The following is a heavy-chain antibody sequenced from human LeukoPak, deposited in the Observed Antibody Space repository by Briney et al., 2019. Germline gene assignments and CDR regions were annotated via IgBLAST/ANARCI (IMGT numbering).Heavy chain of an antibody. CDR3: ARDLRIAAAGIDY. Sequence: SVKVSCKASGGTFSSYAISWVRQAPGQGLEWMGRIIPILGIANYAQKFQGRVTITADKSTSTAYMELSSLRSEDTAVYYCARDLRIAAAGIDYWGQGTLVTVSS. CDR2: IIPILGIA. J-gene: IGHJ4*02. D-gene: IGHD6-13*01. V-gene: IGHV1-69*04. CDR1: GGTFSSYA.